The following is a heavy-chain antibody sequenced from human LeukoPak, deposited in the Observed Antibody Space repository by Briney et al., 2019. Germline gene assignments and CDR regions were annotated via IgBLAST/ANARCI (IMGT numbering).Heavy chain of an antibody. V-gene: IGHV3-7*01. J-gene: IGHJ6*02. D-gene: IGHD7-27*01. Sequence: PGGSLRLFCVASGFMFSDSWMSWVHQAPGKGLEWVSDIDKDGSEKDYVDSVKGRFTISRDNAKNSLYLQMDSLRADDTAGYYCATYTNWVAGDVWGQGTTVSVSS. CDR2: IDKDGSEK. CDR3: ATYTNWVAGDV. CDR1: GFMFSDSW.